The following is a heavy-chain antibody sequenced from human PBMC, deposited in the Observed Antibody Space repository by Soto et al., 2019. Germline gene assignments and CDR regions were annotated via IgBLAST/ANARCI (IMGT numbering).Heavy chain of an antibody. V-gene: IGHV1-8*01. CDR1: GYTFTSYD. Sequence: ASVKVSCKASGYTFTSYDINWVRQATGQGLEWMGWMNPNSGNTGYAQKFQGRVTMTRNTSISTAYMELSSLRSEDTAVYYCARGAVATIYLDVWGKGTTVTVS. CDR3: ARGAVATIYLDV. J-gene: IGHJ6*03. CDR2: MNPNSGNT. D-gene: IGHD5-12*01.